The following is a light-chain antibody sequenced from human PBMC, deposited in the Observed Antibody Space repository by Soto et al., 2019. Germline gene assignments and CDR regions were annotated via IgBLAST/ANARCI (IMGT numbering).Light chain of an antibody. CDR3: QSYDSSLSFYV. CDR1: SSNIGAGYD. Sequence: QLVLTQPPSVSGAPGQRVTISCTGSSSNIGAGYDVRWYQQLPGTAPKLLIYGNSNRPSGVPDRFSGSKSGTSASLAITGLQAEDEADYYCQSYDSSLSFYVFGTGTKLTVL. CDR2: GNS. V-gene: IGLV1-40*01. J-gene: IGLJ1*01.